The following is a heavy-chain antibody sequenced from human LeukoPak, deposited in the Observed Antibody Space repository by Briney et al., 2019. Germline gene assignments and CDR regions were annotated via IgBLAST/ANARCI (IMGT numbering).Heavy chain of an antibody. D-gene: IGHD3-22*01. V-gene: IGHV1-24*01. CDR1: GYTLTELS. J-gene: IGHJ3*02. CDR3: AGDSSEVDAFDI. CDR2: FDAEQRET. Sequence: SVKVSCKVSGYTLTELSMHWVRQAPGKGLEWMGGFDAEQRETIYAQKFQGRVTITADKSTSTAYMELSSLRSEDTAVYYCAGDSSEVDAFDIWGQGTMVTVSS.